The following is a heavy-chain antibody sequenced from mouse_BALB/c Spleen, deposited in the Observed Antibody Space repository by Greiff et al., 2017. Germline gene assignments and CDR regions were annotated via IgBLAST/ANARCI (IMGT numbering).Heavy chain of an antibody. D-gene: IGHD2-1*01. CDR2: ISNGGGST. V-gene: IGHV5-12-2*01. CDR3: ARSPGNYPAWFAY. CDR1: GFTFSSYT. J-gene: IGHJ3*01. Sequence: EGKLVESGGGLVQPGGSLKLSCAASGFTFSSYTMSWVRQTPEKRLEWVAYISNGGGSTYYPDTVKGRFTISRDNAKNTLYLQMSSLKSEDTAMYYCARSPGNYPAWFAYWGQGTLVTVSA.